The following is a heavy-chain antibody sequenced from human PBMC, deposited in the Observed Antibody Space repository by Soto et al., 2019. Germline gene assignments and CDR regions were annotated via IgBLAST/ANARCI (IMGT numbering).Heavy chain of an antibody. J-gene: IGHJ6*02. D-gene: IGHD3-10*01. V-gene: IGHV3-21*01. CDR1: GFTFSSYS. CDR2: ISSSSSYI. CDR3: ARVITGYYYYGMDV. Sequence: VGSLRLSCAASGFTFSSYSMNWVRQAPGKGLEWVSSISSSSSYIYYADSVKGRFTISRDNAKNSLYLQMNSLRAEDTAVYYCARVITGYYYYGMDVWGQGTTVTVSS.